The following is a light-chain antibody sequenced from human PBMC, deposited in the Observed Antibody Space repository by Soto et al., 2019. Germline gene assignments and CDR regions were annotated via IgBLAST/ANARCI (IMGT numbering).Light chain of an antibody. CDR1: SSNIGGNS. CDR2: DDN. V-gene: IGLV1-51*01. J-gene: IGLJ1*01. CDR3: GSWDSSLSAYV. Sequence: QSVLTQPPSVSAAPGQKGTISCSGSSSNIGGNSVSWYQQLPGTAPKLLTYDDNKRPSGIPDRFSGSKSGTSATLGITGFQTGDEADYYCGSWDSSLSAYVFGTGTKVTV.